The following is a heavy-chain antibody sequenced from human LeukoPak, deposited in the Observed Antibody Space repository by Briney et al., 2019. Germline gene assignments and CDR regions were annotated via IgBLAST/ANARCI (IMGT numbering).Heavy chain of an antibody. Sequence: ASVKVSCKASGYTFTKYNMHWVRQAPGQGLEWMGIINPLGGSTSYAQKFQGRVSMTRDTSISTFYMELSGLRSDDTAVYYCARGSAPGIYGAFEFWGQGTLVTVSS. CDR3: ARGSAPGIYGAFEF. D-gene: IGHD6-13*01. J-gene: IGHJ3*01. CDR2: INPLGGST. CDR1: GYTFTKYN. V-gene: IGHV1-46*01.